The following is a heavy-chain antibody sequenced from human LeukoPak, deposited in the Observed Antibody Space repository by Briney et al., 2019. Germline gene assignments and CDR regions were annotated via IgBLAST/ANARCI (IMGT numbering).Heavy chain of an antibody. D-gene: IGHD2-2*02. Sequence: GASVKVSCKASGYTFTSYYMHWVRQAPGQGLEWMGIINPSGGSTGYAQKLQGRVTMTRDTSTSTVYMELSSLRSEDTAVYYCARVPALYCSSTNCYMVDYWGQGTLVTVSS. J-gene: IGHJ4*02. CDR1: GYTFTSYY. CDR2: INPSGGST. CDR3: ARVPALYCSSTNCYMVDY. V-gene: IGHV1-46*01.